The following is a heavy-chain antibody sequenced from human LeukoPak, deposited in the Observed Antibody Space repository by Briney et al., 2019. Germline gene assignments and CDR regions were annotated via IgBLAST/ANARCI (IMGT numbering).Heavy chain of an antibody. J-gene: IGHJ4*02. D-gene: IGHD2-15*01. CDR3: AKETSEYCAGGACYSYHYFDS. CDR2: ISDCYGPT. V-gene: IGHV3-23*01. CDR1: RFSLVSYA. Sequence: PGWALTLSCAASRFSLVSYAMSWVGQAAGRGREGVSHISDCYGPTYQPHLVKGRFIISRDNSRNMLFLQVNSLRVEDTGIYYCAKETSEYCAGGACYSYHYFDSWGKGILVTVS.